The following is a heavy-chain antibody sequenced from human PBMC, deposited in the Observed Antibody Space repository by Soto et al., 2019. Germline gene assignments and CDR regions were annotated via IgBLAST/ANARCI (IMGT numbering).Heavy chain of an antibody. CDR3: ARTISWGGFDI. J-gene: IGHJ3*02. CDR2: ISTSGYTI. Sequence: GGSLRLSCAVSGFTFSDHYMTWIRQAPGKGLEWVSDISTSGYTINYADAVQGRFTISRDNAKNSMYLQMDSLRPEDTAVYYCARTISWGGFDIWGQGTTVT. CDR1: GFTFSDHY. D-gene: IGHD7-27*01. V-gene: IGHV3-11*01.